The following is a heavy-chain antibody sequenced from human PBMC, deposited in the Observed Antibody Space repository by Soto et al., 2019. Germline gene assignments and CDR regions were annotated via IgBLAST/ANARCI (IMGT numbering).Heavy chain of an antibody. J-gene: IGHJ6*04. CDR2: IYHRGST. CDR1: GGSINSYY. Sequence: SETLSLTCTVSGGSINSYYWRWIRQPPGKGLEWIGYIYHRGSTNYNPSLKSRVTISVDTSKNQFSLKLSSVTAADTAVYYCARHLYGSGLDVWGKGTTVTVSS. CDR3: ARHLYGSGLDV. V-gene: IGHV4-59*08. D-gene: IGHD3-10*01.